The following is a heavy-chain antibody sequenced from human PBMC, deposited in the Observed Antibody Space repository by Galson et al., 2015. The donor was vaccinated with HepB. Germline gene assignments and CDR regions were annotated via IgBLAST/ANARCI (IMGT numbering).Heavy chain of an antibody. J-gene: IGHJ4*02. CDR2: INPSGVNT. D-gene: IGHD4-23*01. CDR3: AKALITPGRVFDY. V-gene: IGHV3-23*01. CDR1: GFTFSSYA. Sequence: SLRLSCAASGFTFSSYAMSWVRQAPGKGLEWVSAINPSGVNTYYTDSVKGRFTISRDNSRNTLYLQMNTLRAEDTAVYYCAKALITPGRVFDYWGQGTLVTVSS.